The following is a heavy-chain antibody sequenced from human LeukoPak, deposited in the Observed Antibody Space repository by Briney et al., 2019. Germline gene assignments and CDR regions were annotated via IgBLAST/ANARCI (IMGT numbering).Heavy chain of an antibody. J-gene: IGHJ5*02. D-gene: IGHD6-13*01. CDR1: GYTLTELS. V-gene: IGHV1-24*01. CDR2: FDPEDGET. CDR3: ATGFSSSWYLVSGWFAP. Sequence: ASVKVSCKVSGYTLTELSMHWVRQAPGKGLEWMGGFDPEDGETIYAQKFQGRVTMTEDTSTDTAYMELSSLRSEDTAVYYCATGFSSSWYLVSGWFAPWGQGTLVTVSS.